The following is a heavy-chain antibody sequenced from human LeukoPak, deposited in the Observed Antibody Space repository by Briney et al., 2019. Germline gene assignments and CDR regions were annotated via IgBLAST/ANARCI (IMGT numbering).Heavy chain of an antibody. CDR2: IYYSGST. D-gene: IGHD3-10*01. V-gene: IGHV4-59*12. CDR3: ARRPYYYYGSGNNWFDP. J-gene: IGHJ5*02. Sequence: SETLSLTCTVSGGSISSYYWSWIRQPPGKGLEWIGYIYYSGSTNYNPSLKSRVTISVDTSKNQFSLKLSSVTAADTAVYYCARRPYYYYGSGNNWFDPWGQGTLVTVSS. CDR1: GGSISSYY.